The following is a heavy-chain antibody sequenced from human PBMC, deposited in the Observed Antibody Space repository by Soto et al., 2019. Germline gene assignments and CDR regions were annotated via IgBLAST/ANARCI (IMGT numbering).Heavy chain of an antibody. CDR3: ARVRSNLFDY. CDR1: GDSISTFY. D-gene: IGHD3-3*01. Sequence: SDTLSLTCTVSGDSISTFYWSWIRQPPGKGLEWIGYIHYSGSTNYNPSLKSQVIISVDTSKSQFSLKLSSVTAADTAVYFCARVRSNLFDYWGQGTLVTVSS. V-gene: IGHV4-59*01. CDR2: IHYSGST. J-gene: IGHJ4*02.